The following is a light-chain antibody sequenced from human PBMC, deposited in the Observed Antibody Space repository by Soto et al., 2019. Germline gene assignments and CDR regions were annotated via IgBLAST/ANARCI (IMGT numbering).Light chain of an antibody. V-gene: IGLV2-11*01. CDR3: CSYAGSPRYV. CDR2: DVS. J-gene: IGLJ1*01. CDR1: SSDVGYYNY. Sequence: QSALTQPRSVSGSPGQSVTISCTGTSSDVGYYNYVSWYQQHPGKAPKVMIYDVSERPSAVPDRFSGSKSGNTASLTISGLQAEDEADYYCCSYAGSPRYVFGTGTKVTVL.